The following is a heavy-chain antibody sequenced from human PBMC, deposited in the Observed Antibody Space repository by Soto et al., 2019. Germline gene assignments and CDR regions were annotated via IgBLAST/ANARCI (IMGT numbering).Heavy chain of an antibody. CDR3: ARSRAARSAGGGYCSGGSCYAVAFDI. CDR2: INPSGGST. Sequence: ASVKVSCKASGYTFTSYYMHWVRQAPGQGLEWMGIINPSGGSTSYAQKFQGRVTMTRDTSTSTVYMELSSLRSEDTAVYYCARSRAARSAGGGYCSGGSCYAVAFDIRAQGTMVTVSS. D-gene: IGHD2-15*01. J-gene: IGHJ3*02. V-gene: IGHV1-46*01. CDR1: GYTFTSYY.